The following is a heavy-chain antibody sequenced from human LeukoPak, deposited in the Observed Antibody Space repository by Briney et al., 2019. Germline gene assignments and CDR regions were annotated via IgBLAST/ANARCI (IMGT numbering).Heavy chain of an antibody. CDR2: INPSGGST. Sequence: ASVKVSCKASGYTFTSYSMHWVRQAPGQGLEWMGMINPSGGSTSYAQKFQDRVTMTRDTSTSTVYMELSSLRSEDTAVYYCARDPNGGHFDYWGQGTLVTVSS. V-gene: IGHV1-46*01. CDR1: GYTFTSYS. CDR3: ARDPNGGHFDY. D-gene: IGHD4-23*01. J-gene: IGHJ4*02.